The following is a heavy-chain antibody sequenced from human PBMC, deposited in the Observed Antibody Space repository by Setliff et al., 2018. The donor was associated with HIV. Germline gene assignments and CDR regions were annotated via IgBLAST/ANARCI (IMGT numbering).Heavy chain of an antibody. Sequence: SETLSLTCDVYGGSFSGYYWSWIRQPPGKGLEWIGKINHSGSTNYNPSLKSRVTISVDTSRNQFSLKLNSVIAADTAVYYCARVGYYDSSFDYWGQGTLVTVSS. D-gene: IGHD3-22*01. CDR2: INHSGST. J-gene: IGHJ4*02. CDR3: ARVGYYDSSFDY. V-gene: IGHV4-34*01. CDR1: GGSFSGYY.